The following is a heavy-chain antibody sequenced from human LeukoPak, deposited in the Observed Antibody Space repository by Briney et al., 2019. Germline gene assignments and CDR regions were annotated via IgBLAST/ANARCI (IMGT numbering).Heavy chain of an antibody. J-gene: IGHJ4*02. D-gene: IGHD1-7*01. V-gene: IGHV3-66*01. Sequence: QPGGSLRLSCAASGFTVSSNYMNWVRQAPGKGLEWVSAIYSGGDTYYADSVRGRFTISRDNSKNTLYLQMNSLRAEDAAVYFCATQTGATSIFDSWGQGTLVTVS. CDR2: IYSGGDT. CDR3: ATQTGATSIFDS. CDR1: GFTVSSNY.